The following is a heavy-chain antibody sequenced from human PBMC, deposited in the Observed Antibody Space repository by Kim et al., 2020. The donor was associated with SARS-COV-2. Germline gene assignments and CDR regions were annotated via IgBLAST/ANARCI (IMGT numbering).Heavy chain of an antibody. V-gene: IGHV3-7*01. D-gene: IGHD3-10*01. Sequence: GGSLRLSCAASGFTFSSYWMSWVRQAPGKGLEWVANIKQDGSEEYYVDSVKGRFTISRDNAKKSLYLQMNSLRAEDTAVYHCAVNANDGSGVGGFEYWGQGTLVTVSS. CDR2: IKQDGSEE. CDR1: GFTFSSYW. CDR3: AVNANDGSGVGGFEY. J-gene: IGHJ4*02.